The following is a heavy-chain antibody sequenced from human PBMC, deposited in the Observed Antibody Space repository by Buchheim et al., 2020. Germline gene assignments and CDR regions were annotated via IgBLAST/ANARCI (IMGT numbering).Heavy chain of an antibody. CDR3: ARVNDSSGYYASFFDA. D-gene: IGHD3-22*01. CDR1: GFTFNTYA. J-gene: IGHJ5*01. CDR2: ISYDGSIK. Sequence: QVQLVEFGGGVVQPGRSQRLSCAASGFTFNTYAMHWVRQAPGKGLEWVAVISYDGSIKYYADSVKGRFTISRDNSKSTLYLRMNSLRADDTAVYFCARVNDSSGYYASFFDAWGHG. V-gene: IGHV3-30-3*01.